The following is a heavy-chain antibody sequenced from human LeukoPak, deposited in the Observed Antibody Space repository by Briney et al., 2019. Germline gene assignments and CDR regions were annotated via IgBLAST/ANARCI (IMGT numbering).Heavy chain of an antibody. Sequence: GGSLRLSCAASGLTFSSYVMNWVRQAPGKGLEWVSSISSSSSYIYYADSVKGRFTISRDNAKNSLYLQMNSLRAEDTAVYYCARGDYGDYVFNYWGQGTLVTVSS. J-gene: IGHJ4*02. V-gene: IGHV3-21*01. CDR1: GLTFSSYV. CDR3: ARGDYGDYVFNY. CDR2: ISSSSSYI. D-gene: IGHD4-17*01.